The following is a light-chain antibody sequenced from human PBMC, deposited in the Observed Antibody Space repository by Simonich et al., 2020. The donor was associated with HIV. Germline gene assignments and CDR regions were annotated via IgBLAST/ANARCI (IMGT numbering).Light chain of an antibody. CDR1: SSDVGGYKY. V-gene: IGLV2-11*01. CDR3: CSYAGSYTWV. Sequence: QSALTQPRSMSGSPGQSVTISCTGTSSDVGGYKYVSWYQKHPGKAPKLLIYDVFRRPSGVPDRFSGSNSGNTASLTISGLQAEDEADYYCCSYAGSYTWVFGGGTKLTVL. CDR2: DVF. J-gene: IGLJ3*02.